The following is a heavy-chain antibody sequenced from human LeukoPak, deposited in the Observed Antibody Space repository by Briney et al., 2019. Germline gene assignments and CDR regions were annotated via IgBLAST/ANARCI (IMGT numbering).Heavy chain of an antibody. CDR1: GFTFSSYG. CDR2: IRYDGSNK. Sequence: GGSLRLSCAASGFTFSSYGMHWVRQAPGKGLEWVAFIRYDGSNKYYADSVKGRFTISRDNAKNSLYLQMNSLRAEDTAVYYCARDNTYYYDSSGQNIDYWGQGTLVTVSS. J-gene: IGHJ4*02. CDR3: ARDNTYYYDSSGQNIDY. D-gene: IGHD3-22*01. V-gene: IGHV3-30*02.